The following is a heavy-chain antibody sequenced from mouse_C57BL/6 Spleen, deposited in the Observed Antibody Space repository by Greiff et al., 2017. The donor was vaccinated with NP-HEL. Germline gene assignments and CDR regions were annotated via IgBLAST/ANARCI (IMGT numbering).Heavy chain of an antibody. CDR1: GYAFTNYL. CDR3: ARGAGDYDRGAWFAY. Sequence: VQLQQSGAELVRPGTSVKVSCKASGYAFTNYLIEWVKQRPGQGLEWIGVINPGSGGTNYNEKFKGKATLTADKSSSTAYMQLSSLTSEDSAVYFCARGAGDYDRGAWFAYWGQGTLVTVSA. J-gene: IGHJ3*01. V-gene: IGHV1-54*01. CDR2: INPGSGGT. D-gene: IGHD2-4*01.